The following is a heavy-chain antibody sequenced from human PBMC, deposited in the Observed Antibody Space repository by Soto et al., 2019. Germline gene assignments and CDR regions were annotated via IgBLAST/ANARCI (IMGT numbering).Heavy chain of an antibody. CDR1: GFNFKKFA. CDR2: ISCCGGST. V-gene: IGHV3-23*01. D-gene: IGHD6-19*01. J-gene: IGHJ4*02. CDR3: AKADGEQWLVPHLDN. Sequence: EVQLLESGGGVVQPGGSLRLSCVASGFNFKKFAMAWVRQAPGEGLEWVSGISCCGGSTSYADSVKGRFSIARDDSKNILSLQMNSLRVEDTAQYYCAKADGEQWLVPHLDNWGQGTLVTVS.